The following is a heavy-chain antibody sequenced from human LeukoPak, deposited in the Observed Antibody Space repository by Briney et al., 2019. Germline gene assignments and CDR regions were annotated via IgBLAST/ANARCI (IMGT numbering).Heavy chain of an antibody. D-gene: IGHD5-24*01. Sequence: SGGSLRLSCAASGFTFDDYSMHWVRQAPGKGLEWLSGISWNSGSIGYADSAKGRFTISRDNTKNSLYLQMNSLRAEDTALYYCAKDKGYNYGAFDYWGQGTLVTVSS. J-gene: IGHJ4*02. V-gene: IGHV3-9*01. CDR1: GFTFDDYS. CDR2: ISWNSGSI. CDR3: AKDKGYNYGAFDY.